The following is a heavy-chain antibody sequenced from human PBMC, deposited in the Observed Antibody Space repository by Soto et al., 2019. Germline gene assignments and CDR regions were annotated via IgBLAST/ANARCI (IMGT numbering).Heavy chain of an antibody. CDR1: GYSFTSYW. CDR2: IYPGDSDT. Sequence: GESLKISCKGSGYSFTSYWIGWVRQMPGKGLEWMGIIYPGDSDTRYSPSFQGQVTISADKSISTAYLQWSSLKASDPAMYYWARRSSSWHGAFDIWGQGTMVTVSS. D-gene: IGHD6-13*01. J-gene: IGHJ3*02. CDR3: ARRSSSWHGAFDI. V-gene: IGHV5-51*01.